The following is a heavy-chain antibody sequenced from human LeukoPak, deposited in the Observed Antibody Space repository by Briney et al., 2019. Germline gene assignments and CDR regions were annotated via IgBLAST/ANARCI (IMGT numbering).Heavy chain of an antibody. J-gene: IGHJ4*02. Sequence: GGSLRLSCAASGFTFSSYTMNWVRQAPGKGLARVSSISSSGSYIYYADSVKGRFTFSRDNAKNSLYLQMNSLRAEDTAVYYCARGSGVQVWSSLDYWGQGTLVTVSS. D-gene: IGHD5-18*01. V-gene: IGHV3-21*01. CDR2: ISSSGSYI. CDR3: ARGSGVQVWSSLDY. CDR1: GFTFSSYT.